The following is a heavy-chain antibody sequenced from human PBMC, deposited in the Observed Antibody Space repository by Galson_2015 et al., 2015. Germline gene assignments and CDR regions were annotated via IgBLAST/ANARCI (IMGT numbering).Heavy chain of an antibody. Sequence: ETLSLTCAVSGGSISSSNWWSWVRQPPGKGLEWIGEIYHSGSTNYNPSLKSRVTISVDKSKNQFSLKLSSVTAADTAVYYCARVGGQQLRGNWFDPWGQGTLVTVSS. D-gene: IGHD6-13*01. V-gene: IGHV4-4*02. J-gene: IGHJ5*02. CDR3: ARVGGQQLRGNWFDP. CDR2: IYHSGST. CDR1: GGSISSSNW.